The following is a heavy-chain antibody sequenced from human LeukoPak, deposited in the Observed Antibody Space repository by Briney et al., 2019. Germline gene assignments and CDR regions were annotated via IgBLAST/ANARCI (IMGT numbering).Heavy chain of an antibody. J-gene: IGHJ3*02. CDR2: IRSKAYGGAT. CDR3: TRDLNSGWNPLGAFDI. D-gene: IGHD6-19*01. CDR1: GFTFGDYA. V-gene: IGHV3-49*04. Sequence: GGSLRLSCTASGFTFGDYAMSWVRQAPGKGLEWVGFIRSKAYGGATEYAASVKGRFTISRDDSKSIAYLQMNSLKTEDTAVYYCTRDLNSGWNPLGAFDIWGQGTVVTVSS.